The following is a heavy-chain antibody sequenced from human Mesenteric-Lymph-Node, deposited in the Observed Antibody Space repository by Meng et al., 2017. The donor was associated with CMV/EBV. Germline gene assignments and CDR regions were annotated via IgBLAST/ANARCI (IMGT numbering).Heavy chain of an antibody. CDR3: ARSGIAVAGHYFDY. CDR1: GYTFTGYY. CDR2: INPNSGGT. J-gene: IGHJ4*02. D-gene: IGHD6-19*01. Sequence: ASVKVSCKASGYTFTGYYMHWVRQAPGQGLEWMGWINPNSGGTNYAQKFQGRVTITADKSTSTAYMELSSLRSEDTAVYYCARSGIAVAGHYFDYWGQGTLVTVSS. V-gene: IGHV1-2*02.